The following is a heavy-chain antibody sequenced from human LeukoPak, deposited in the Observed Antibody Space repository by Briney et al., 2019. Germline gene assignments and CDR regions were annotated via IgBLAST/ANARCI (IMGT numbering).Heavy chain of an antibody. V-gene: IGHV3-48*03. CDR1: GFTFSSYE. J-gene: IGHJ4*02. CDR3: ARYDKDTAMVDY. Sequence: GGSLRLSCAASGFTFSSYEMNWVRQAPGKGLEWVSYISSSGSTIYYADSVKGRFTISRDNAKNSLYLQMNSLRAEDTAVHYCARYDKDTAMVDYWGQGTLVTVPS. D-gene: IGHD5-18*01. CDR2: ISSSGSTI.